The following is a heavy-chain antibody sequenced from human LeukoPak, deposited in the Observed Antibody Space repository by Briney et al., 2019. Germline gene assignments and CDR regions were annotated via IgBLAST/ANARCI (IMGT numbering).Heavy chain of an antibody. CDR2: IYSGGST. CDR3: ARDFTTYYYDSSGPRNGMDV. Sequence: GALRLSCAASGFTVSSNYMSWVRQAPGKGLEWVSVIYSGGSTYYADSVKGRFTISRDNSKNTLYLQMNSLRAEDTAVYYCARDFTTYYYDSSGPRNGMDVWGQGTTVTVSS. V-gene: IGHV3-53*01. D-gene: IGHD3-22*01. CDR1: GFTVSSNY. J-gene: IGHJ6*02.